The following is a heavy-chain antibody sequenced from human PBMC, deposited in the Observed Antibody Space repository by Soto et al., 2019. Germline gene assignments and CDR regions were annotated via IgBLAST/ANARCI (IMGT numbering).Heavy chain of an antibody. J-gene: IGHJ4*02. Sequence: PGGSLRLSCAPSGLTFSDHAMHWVRQHPGEGMEWDSRVSNDGSATSYADSVKGRFTISRDYSLNTLYLQMNSLRDEDKAEHYRARDLDWVLYDYWGRGTPITFSS. V-gene: IGHV3-74*01. CDR3: ARDLDWVLYDY. CDR1: GLTFSDHA. CDR2: VSNDGSAT. D-gene: IGHD3-3*01.